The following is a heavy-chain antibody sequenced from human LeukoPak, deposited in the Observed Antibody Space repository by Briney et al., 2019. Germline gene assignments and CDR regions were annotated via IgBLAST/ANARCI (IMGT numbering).Heavy chain of an antibody. J-gene: IGHJ4*02. CDR1: GYTFTSYY. V-gene: IGHV1-46*01. Sequence: GASVKVSCKASGYTFTSYYMHWVRQAPGQGLEWMGIINPSGGSTSYAQKFQGRVTMTRDMSTSTVYMELSSLRSEDTAVYYCARDGYAAAAGTVSLGFDYWGQGTLVTVSS. CDR3: ARDGYAAAAGTVSLGFDY. CDR2: INPSGGST. D-gene: IGHD6-13*01.